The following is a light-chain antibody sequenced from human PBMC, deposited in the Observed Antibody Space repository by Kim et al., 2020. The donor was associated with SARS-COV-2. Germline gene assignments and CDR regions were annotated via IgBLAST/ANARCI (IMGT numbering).Light chain of an antibody. CDR3: QQTYSTPYT. CDR1: QSVNHF. CDR2: AAA. Sequence: DIQMTQSPSSLSASVGDRVSITCRASQSVNHFLNWYQQNPGKAPKLLIYAAATLQSGIPSRFSGSGSETEFTLTINSLQAEDFATYYCQQTYSTPYTFGQGTKLE. J-gene: IGKJ2*01. V-gene: IGKV1-39*01.